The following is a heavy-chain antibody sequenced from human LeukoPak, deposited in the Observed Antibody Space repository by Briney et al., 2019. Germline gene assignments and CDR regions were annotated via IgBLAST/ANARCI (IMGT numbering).Heavy chain of an antibody. Sequence: GGSLRLFCGASGFTFSRYWMSWVRQAPGRGLEGVANIKLDCSEKYYVDSVSGRFTITRDNANNSLYLQMNSLRAEDTAVFYCARDTVVVVSATSLFDFWGQGTLVTVSS. CDR3: ARDTVVVVSATSLFDF. CDR1: GFTFSRYW. V-gene: IGHV3-7*05. D-gene: IGHD2-15*01. J-gene: IGHJ4*02. CDR2: IKLDCSEK.